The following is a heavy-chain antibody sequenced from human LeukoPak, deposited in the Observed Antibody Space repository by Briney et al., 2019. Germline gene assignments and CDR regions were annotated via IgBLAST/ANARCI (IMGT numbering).Heavy chain of an antibody. V-gene: IGHV4-59*01. J-gene: IGHJ3*02. CDR2: ISYRGST. CDR3: AKDSSGYADAFDI. CDR1: GGSINSYY. D-gene: IGHD3-22*01. Sequence: PSETLSLTCTVSGGSINSYYWNWIRQPPGKGLEWIGYISYRGSTNYNPSLQSRVTISVDTSKNQFSLKLGSVTAADTAVYYCAKDSSGYADAFDIWGQGTMVTVSS.